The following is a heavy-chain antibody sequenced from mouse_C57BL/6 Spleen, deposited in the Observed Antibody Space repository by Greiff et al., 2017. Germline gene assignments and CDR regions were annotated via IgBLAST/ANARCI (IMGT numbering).Heavy chain of an antibody. V-gene: IGHV5-17*01. Sequence: EVMLVESGGGLVKPGGSLKLSCAASGFTFSDYGMHWVRQAPEKGLEWVAYISSGSSTIYYADTVKGRFTISRDNAKNTLFLQMTSLGSEDTAMYYCARDYFYAMDYWGQGTSVTVSS. J-gene: IGHJ4*01. CDR2: ISSGSSTI. CDR3: ARDYFYAMDY. CDR1: GFTFSDYG.